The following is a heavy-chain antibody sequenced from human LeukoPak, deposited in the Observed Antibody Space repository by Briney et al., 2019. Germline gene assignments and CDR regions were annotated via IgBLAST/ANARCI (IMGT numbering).Heavy chain of an antibody. CDR1: GGTFSSYA. CDR2: IIPIFGTA. J-gene: IGHJ4*02. D-gene: IGHD5-24*01. CDR3: ARDRGRDGYNLQDFDY. V-gene: IGHV1-69*05. Sequence: KVSCKASGGTFSSYAISWVRQAPGQGVEWMGGIIPIFGTANYAQKFQGRVTITTDESTSTAYMELSSLRSEDTAVYYCARDRGRDGYNLQDFDYWGQGTLVTVSS.